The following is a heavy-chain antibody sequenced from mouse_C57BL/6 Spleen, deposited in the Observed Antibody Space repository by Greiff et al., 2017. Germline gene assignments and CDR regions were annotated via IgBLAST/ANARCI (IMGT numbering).Heavy chain of an antibody. Sequence: QVQLQQSGAELVKPGASVKMSCKASGYTFTSYWITWVKQRPGQGLEWIGDIYPGSGSTNYNEKFKSKATLTVDTSSSTAYMQLSSLTSEDSAVYYCARGTHSSGYGYWGQGTTLTVSS. CDR1: GYTFTSYW. CDR3: ARGTHSSGYGY. J-gene: IGHJ2*01. D-gene: IGHD3-2*02. V-gene: IGHV1-55*01. CDR2: IYPGSGST.